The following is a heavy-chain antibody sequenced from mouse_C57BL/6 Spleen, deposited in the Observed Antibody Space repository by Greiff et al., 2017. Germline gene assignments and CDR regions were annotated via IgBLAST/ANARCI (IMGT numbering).Heavy chain of an antibody. V-gene: IGHV1-15*01. Sequence: QVQLQQSGAELVRPGASVTLSCKASGYTFTDYEMHWVKQTPVHGLEWIGAIDPETGGTAYNQKFKGKAILTADKSSSTAYMQLSSLTSEDSAVYFCAREGSYYYGSTAWFAYWGQGTLVTVSA. D-gene: IGHD1-1*01. CDR1: GYTFTDYE. J-gene: IGHJ3*01. CDR2: IDPETGGT. CDR3: AREGSYYYGSTAWFAY.